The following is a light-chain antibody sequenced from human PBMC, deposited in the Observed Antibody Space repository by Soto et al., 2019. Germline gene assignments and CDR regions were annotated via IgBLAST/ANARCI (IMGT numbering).Light chain of an antibody. V-gene: IGLV2-14*01. CDR2: EVN. Sequence: QSVLTQPASVSGSPGQSITISCTGTSSDVGRYNYVSWYQQYPGKAPRLMIYEVNNRPSGASNRFSGSKSGNTASLTISGLQAEDEADYYCSSYITSSTRLFGTGTKVTVL. CDR1: SSDVGRYNY. J-gene: IGLJ1*01. CDR3: SSYITSSTRL.